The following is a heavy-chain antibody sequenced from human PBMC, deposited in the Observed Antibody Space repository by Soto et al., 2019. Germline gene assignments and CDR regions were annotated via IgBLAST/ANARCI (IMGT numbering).Heavy chain of an antibody. CDR1: GYTFTGYY. D-gene: IGHD3-3*01. CDR3: ARPAAIYDFWSGYYGWGFDI. V-gene: IGHV1-2*02. Sequence: GASVKVSCKASGYTFTGYYMHWVRQAPGQGLEWMGWINPNSGGTNYAQKFQGRVTMTRDTSISTAYMELSRLRSDDTAVYYCARPAAIYDFWSGYYGWGFDIWGQGTMVTVSS. CDR2: INPNSGGT. J-gene: IGHJ3*02.